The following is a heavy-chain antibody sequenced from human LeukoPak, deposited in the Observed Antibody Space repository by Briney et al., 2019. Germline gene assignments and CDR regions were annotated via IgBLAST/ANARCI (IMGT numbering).Heavy chain of an antibody. J-gene: IGHJ5*01. V-gene: IGHV4-59*08. CDR2: IFYSGSTTY. Sequence: PSESLCLTCTVSGGSLSSYYWRWIRQPPGKGLEWIGHIFYSGSTTYNYNPSLKSRVTISLDTSKNRFSLKLSSVTAADTAVYYCARYFYGGYAGVDSWGQGTLDTVSS. D-gene: IGHD4-23*01. CDR3: ARYFYGGYAGVDS. CDR1: GGSLSSYY.